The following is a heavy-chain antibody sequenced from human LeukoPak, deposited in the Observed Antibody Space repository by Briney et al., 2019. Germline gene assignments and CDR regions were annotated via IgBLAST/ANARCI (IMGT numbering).Heavy chain of an antibody. J-gene: IGHJ1*01. V-gene: IGHV4-59*01. D-gene: IGHD1-14*01. CDR1: GGSISSYY. CDR2: IYYSGST. Sequence: SETLSLTCTVSGGSISSYYWSWIRQPPGKGLEWIGYIYYSGSTHYNPSLKSRVTISVDTSKNQFSLKLSSVTAADTAVYYCARDTPGGFQHWGQGTLVTVSS. CDR3: ARDTPGGFQH.